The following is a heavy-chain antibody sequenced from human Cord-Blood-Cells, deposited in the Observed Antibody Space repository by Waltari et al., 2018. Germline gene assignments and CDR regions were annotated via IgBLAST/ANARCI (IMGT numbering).Heavy chain of an antibody. J-gene: IGHJ4*02. CDR2: FDPEDGET. V-gene: IGHV1-24*01. Sequence: QVQLVQSGAEVKKPGASVKVSCKVSGYTLTELSMHWVRQAPGKGLEWMGGFDPEDGETTYAQKFQGRVTMTEDTSTDTADMELSSLRAEDTAVYYCATVKMVRGVTPIIAGDYWGQGTLVTVSS. CDR1: GYTLTELS. CDR3: ATVKMVRGVTPIIAGDY. D-gene: IGHD3-10*01.